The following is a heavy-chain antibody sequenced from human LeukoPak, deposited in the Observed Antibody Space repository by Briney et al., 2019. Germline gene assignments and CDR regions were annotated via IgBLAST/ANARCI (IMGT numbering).Heavy chain of an antibody. D-gene: IGHD6-13*01. J-gene: IGHJ4*02. V-gene: IGHV4-34*01. CDR2: INHSGST. CDR3: ARARGIWHGGYFDY. Sequence: PSGTLSLTCAVYGGSFSGYYWSWIRQPPGKGLEWIGEINHSGSTNYNPSLKSRVTISVDTSKNQFSLKLSSVTAADTAVYYCARARGIWHGGYFDYWGQGTLVTVSS. CDR1: GGSFSGYY.